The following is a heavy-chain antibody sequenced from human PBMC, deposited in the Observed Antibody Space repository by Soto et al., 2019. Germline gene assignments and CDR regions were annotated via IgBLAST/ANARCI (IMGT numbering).Heavy chain of an antibody. CDR2: INTDGSVA. CDR1: GLTFSRVW. V-gene: IGHV3-74*01. J-gene: IGHJ4*02. D-gene: IGHD2-21*01. Sequence: GGSLRLSCAASGLTFSRVWMHWVRQAPGKGLVWVSRINTDGSVATYADSVKGRFTISRDNAKNTLYLHMNSLRAEDTAVYYCVRDMQLWRLDSWGQGT. CDR3: VRDMQLWRLDS.